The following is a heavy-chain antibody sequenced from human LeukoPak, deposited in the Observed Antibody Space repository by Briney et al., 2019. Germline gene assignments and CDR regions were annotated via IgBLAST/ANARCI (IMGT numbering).Heavy chain of an antibody. Sequence: SETLSLTCTVSGGSISSYYWSWIRQPPGKGLEWIGYIYNSGSTNYNHPLKSRVTISEDMSNNQFSLKLSSVTAADTAVYYCARALRLWGGNSGIAFDIWGQGTMVTVSS. D-gene: IGHD4-23*01. CDR2: IYNSGST. V-gene: IGHV4-59*01. CDR3: ARALRLWGGNSGIAFDI. J-gene: IGHJ3*02. CDR1: GGSISSYY.